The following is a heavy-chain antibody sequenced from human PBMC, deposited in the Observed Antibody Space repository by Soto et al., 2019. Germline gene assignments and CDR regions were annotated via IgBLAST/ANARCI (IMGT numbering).Heavy chain of an antibody. V-gene: IGHV4-4*07. CDR2: VYSSGTT. D-gene: IGHD3-10*01. CDR3: ARDIGSYAYGEGY. Sequence: PSETLSLTCSVSGGSINSYCWSWIRQPAGKGLEWIGRVYSSGTTDYNPSLNSRATLSVETSNNQFSLKLSSVTAAHTAVYYCARDIGSYAYGEGYWGQGIQVTVSS. J-gene: IGHJ4*02. CDR1: GGSINSYC.